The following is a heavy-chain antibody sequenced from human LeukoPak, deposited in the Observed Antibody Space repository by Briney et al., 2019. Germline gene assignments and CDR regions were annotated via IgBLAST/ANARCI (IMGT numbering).Heavy chain of an antibody. J-gene: IGHJ4*02. CDR3: AGGDPDCSSTSCYGGSQPESDY. CDR1: GGSISSYY. CDR2: IYYSGST. D-gene: IGHD2-2*01. Sequence: PSETLSLTCTVSGGSISSYYWSWIRQPPGKGLEWIGYIYYSGSTNYNPSLKGRVTISVDTSKNQFSLKLSSVTAADTAVYYCAGGDPDCSSTSCYGGSQPESDYWGQGTLVTVSS. V-gene: IGHV4-59*01.